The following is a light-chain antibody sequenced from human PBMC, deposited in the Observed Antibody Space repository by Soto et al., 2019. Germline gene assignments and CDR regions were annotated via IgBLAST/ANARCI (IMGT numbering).Light chain of an antibody. V-gene: IGKV1-39*01. CDR2: ATS. J-gene: IGKJ3*01. CDR3: QQGYKIPPFT. Sequence: DIQMTQSPSSLSASVGDRVTITCRASQSISDYLNWYQQKPGKAPRLLIYATSTLQSGVPSRFSGSGSGTDFTLTISSLQPEDFATYYCQQGYKIPPFTFGPGTNVDLK. CDR1: QSISDY.